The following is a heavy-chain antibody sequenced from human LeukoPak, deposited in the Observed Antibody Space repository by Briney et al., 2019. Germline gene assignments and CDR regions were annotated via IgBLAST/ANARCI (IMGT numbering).Heavy chain of an antibody. D-gene: IGHD1-7*01. CDR3: ARERLELRRWFDP. J-gene: IGHJ5*02. Sequence: PSETLSLTCTVSGGSISSSSYYWGWIRQPPGKGLEWIGSIYYSRSTYYNPSLKSRVTISVDTSKNQFSLKLSSVTAADTAVYYCARERLELRRWFDPWGQGTLVTVSS. CDR2: IYYSRST. CDR1: GGSISSSSYY. V-gene: IGHV4-39*02.